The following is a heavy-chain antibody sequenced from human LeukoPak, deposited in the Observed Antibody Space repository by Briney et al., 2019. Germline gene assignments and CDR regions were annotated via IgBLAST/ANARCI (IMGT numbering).Heavy chain of an antibody. CDR1: GGSISSYY. J-gene: IGHJ3*02. D-gene: IGHD3-3*01. CDR3: ARDLTIFGVVTPDAFDI. V-gene: IGHV4-4*07. Sequence: PSETLSLTCTVSGGSISSYYWSWIRQPAAKGLEWIGRIHTSGSTNYNPSLKSRVTMSVDTSNNQFSLKLSSVTAADTAVYYCARDLTIFGVVTPDAFDIWGQGTMVTVSS. CDR2: IHTSGST.